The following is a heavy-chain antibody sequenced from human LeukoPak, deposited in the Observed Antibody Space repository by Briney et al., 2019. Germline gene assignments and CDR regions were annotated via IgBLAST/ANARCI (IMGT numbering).Heavy chain of an antibody. V-gene: IGHV4-31*03. J-gene: IGHJ4*02. CDR3: ARCRGCSSTSCYYYFDY. CDR1: GGSISSGGYY. CDR2: IYYSGST. Sequence: SETLSLTCTVSGGSISSGGYYWSWIRQHPGKGLEWIGYIYYSGSTYYNPSLKSRVTIPVDTSKNQFSLKLSSVTAADTAVYYCARCRGCSSTSCYYYFDYWGQGTLVTVSS. D-gene: IGHD2-2*01.